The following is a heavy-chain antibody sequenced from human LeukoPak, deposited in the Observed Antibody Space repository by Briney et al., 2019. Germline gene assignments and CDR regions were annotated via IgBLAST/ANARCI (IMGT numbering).Heavy chain of an antibody. V-gene: IGHV1-8*03. D-gene: IGHD6-25*01. CDR1: GYTFTNYH. CDR3: ARTTSFTASGYDY. CDR2: INPNNGDS. Sequence: GASVKVSCKASGYTFTNYHINWVRQATGQGLEWMGWINPNNGDSGFAQKFQGRFTITRDTAMTTAYMELSSLTSEDTAIYFCARTTSFTASGYDYWGQGTLVTVSS. J-gene: IGHJ4*02.